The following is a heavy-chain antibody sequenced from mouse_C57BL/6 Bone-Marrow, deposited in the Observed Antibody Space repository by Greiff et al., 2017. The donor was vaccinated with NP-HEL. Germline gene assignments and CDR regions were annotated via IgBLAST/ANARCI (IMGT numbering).Heavy chain of an antibody. CDR2: IHPNSGST. J-gene: IGHJ1*03. CDR3: ARENSKGV. CDR1: GYTFTSYW. Sequence: QVQLQQPGSELVKPGASVKLSCKASGYTFTSYWMHWVKQRPGQGLEWIGMIHPNSGSTNYNEKFKSKATLTVDNSSSTAYMQLSSLTSEDSAVYYCARENSKGVWGTGTTVTVSS. D-gene: IGHD2-5*01. V-gene: IGHV1-64*01.